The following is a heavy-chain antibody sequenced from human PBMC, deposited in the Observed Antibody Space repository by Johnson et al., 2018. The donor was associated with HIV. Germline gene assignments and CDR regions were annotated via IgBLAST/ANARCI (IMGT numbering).Heavy chain of an antibody. V-gene: IGHV3-30*18. CDR1: GFTFSTYG. CDR2: ISYDGTYE. J-gene: IGHJ3*01. D-gene: IGHD6-13*01. CDR3: AKIYRGQQLRDPFDF. Sequence: QVQLVESGGGVVQPGTSLRLSCAASGFTFSTYGMHWVRQAPGKGLEWVAVISYDGTYEFYADSVKGRFTISRDNSKSTLYLQMSSLRVEDTAVYYCAKIYRGQQLRDPFDFWGQGTLVTVSS.